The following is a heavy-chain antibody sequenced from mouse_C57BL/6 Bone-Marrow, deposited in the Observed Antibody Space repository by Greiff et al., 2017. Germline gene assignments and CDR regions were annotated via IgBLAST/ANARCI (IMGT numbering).Heavy chain of an antibody. CDR1: GYTFTSYD. CDR2: IYPRDGST. V-gene: IGHV1-85*01. J-gene: IGHJ1*03. Sequence: QVQLQQSGPELVKPGASVKLSCKASGYTFTSYDINWVKQRPGQGLEWIGWIYPRDGSTKYNEKFKGKATLTLDTSSSTAYMEIHSLTSEDSAVYFCARDYGSSYWYFDVWGTGTTVTVSS. CDR3: ARDYGSSYWYFDV. D-gene: IGHD1-1*01.